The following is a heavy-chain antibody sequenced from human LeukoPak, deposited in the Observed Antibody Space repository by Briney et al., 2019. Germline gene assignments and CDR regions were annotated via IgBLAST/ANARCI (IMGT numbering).Heavy chain of an antibody. CDR1: GGSISSYY. CDR2: IYYSGST. J-gene: IGHJ4*02. D-gene: IGHD2-8*01. V-gene: IGHV4-59*01. Sequence: PSETLSLTCTVSGGSISSYYWSWIRQPPGKGLEWIGYIYYSGSTNYNPSLKSRVTISVDTSKNQFSLKLSSVTAADTAVYYCARDQMDSFDYWGQGTLVTVSS. CDR3: ARDQMDSFDY.